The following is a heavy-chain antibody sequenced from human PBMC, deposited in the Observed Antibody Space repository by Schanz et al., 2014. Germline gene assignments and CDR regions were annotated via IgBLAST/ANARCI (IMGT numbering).Heavy chain of an antibody. V-gene: IGHV3-21*06. D-gene: IGHD3-16*01. Sequence: EVQLVESGGGLVQPGGSLRLSCSASGFTFSSYSMYWVRQAPGKGLEWVSSISSSGSSIYYADSVKGRFTISRDNANNSLFLRMNSLRAEDTAVYYCASDYNYFETEAPWGQGTLVTVSS. CDR2: ISSSGSSI. J-gene: IGHJ5*02. CDR1: GFTFSSYS. CDR3: ASDYNYFETEAP.